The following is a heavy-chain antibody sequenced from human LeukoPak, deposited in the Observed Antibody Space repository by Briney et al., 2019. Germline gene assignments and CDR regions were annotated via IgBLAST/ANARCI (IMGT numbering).Heavy chain of an antibody. Sequence: SGTLSLTCAVSGGSISSSNWWSWVRQPPGKGLEWIGEIYHSGSTNYNPSLKSRVTISVDKSKNQFSLKLSSVTAADTAVYYCARLRTDSSGYYSIQLFDYWGQGTLVTVSS. CDR2: IYHSGST. V-gene: IGHV4-4*02. D-gene: IGHD3-22*01. CDR1: GGSISSSNW. CDR3: ARLRTDSSGYYSIQLFDY. J-gene: IGHJ4*02.